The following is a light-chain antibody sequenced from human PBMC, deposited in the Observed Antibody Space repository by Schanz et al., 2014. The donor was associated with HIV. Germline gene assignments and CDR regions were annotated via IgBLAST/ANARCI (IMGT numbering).Light chain of an antibody. CDR3: ATWDATVSAVL. CDR2: DNY. V-gene: IGLV1-51*01. J-gene: IGLJ2*01. CDR1: TSNIANNF. Sequence: QSVLTQPPSVSAAPGQKVTISCSGSTSNIANNFVSWYQQLPGTAPKLLIYDNYKRPSEIPDRFSGSKSGTSATLGITGLQTGDEADYYCATWDATVSAVLFGGGTKLTVL.